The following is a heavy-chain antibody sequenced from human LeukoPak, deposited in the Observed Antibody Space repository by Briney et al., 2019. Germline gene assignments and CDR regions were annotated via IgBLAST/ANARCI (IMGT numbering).Heavy chain of an antibody. CDR2: IANSGVGT. J-gene: IGHJ3*02. CDR3: VKSAGKDGYRDVFDI. V-gene: IGHV3-23*01. D-gene: IGHD5-24*01. Sequence: GGSLRLSCAASGFSNSALNWVRQAPGQGLEWISTIANSGVGTYYADSVKGRFTISRDNSKNTLLLQMNSLRAEDTAVYYCVKSAGKDGYRDVFDIWGQGTVVTVSS. CDR1: GFSNSA.